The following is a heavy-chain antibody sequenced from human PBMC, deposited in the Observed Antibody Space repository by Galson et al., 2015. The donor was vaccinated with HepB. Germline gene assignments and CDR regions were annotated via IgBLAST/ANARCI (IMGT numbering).Heavy chain of an antibody. CDR2: INAGNGNT. J-gene: IGHJ6*02. V-gene: IGHV1-3*01. CDR1: GYTFTSYA. CDR3: ARAGYLSRRYYYYGMDV. Sequence: SVKVSCKASGYTFTSYAMHWVRQAPGQRLEWMGWINAGNGNTKYSQKFQGRVTITRDTSASTAYMELSGLRSEDTAVYYCARAGYLSRRYYYYGMDVWGQGTTVTVSS. D-gene: IGHD6-13*01.